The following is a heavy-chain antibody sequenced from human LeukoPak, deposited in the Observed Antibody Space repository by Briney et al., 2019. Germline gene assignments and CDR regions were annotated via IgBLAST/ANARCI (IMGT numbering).Heavy chain of an antibody. CDR3: ARGPNDFWSGYYNWFDP. J-gene: IGHJ5*02. D-gene: IGHD3-3*01. V-gene: IGHV4-34*01. CDR2: TNHSGST. CDR1: GGSFSGYY. Sequence: SETLSLTCAVYGGSFSGYYWSWIRQPPGKGLEWIGETNHSGSTNYNPSLKSRVTISVDTSKNQFSLKLSSVTAADTAVYYCARGPNDFWSGYYNWFDPWGQGTLVTVSS.